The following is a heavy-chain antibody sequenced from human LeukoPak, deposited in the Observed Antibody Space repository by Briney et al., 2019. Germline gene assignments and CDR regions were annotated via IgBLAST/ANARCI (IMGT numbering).Heavy chain of an antibody. D-gene: IGHD5-18*01. CDR3: AKDRGYSSSPQFDY. J-gene: IGHJ4*02. CDR1: GFTFSSYA. V-gene: IGHV3-23*01. Sequence: SGGSLRLSCAASGFTFSSYAMSWVRQAPGKGLEWVSAISGSGGSTYYADSVKGRFTISRDKSKKTLYLQMNSLRAEDTAVYYCAKDRGYSSSPQFDYWGQGTLVTVSS. CDR2: ISGSGGST.